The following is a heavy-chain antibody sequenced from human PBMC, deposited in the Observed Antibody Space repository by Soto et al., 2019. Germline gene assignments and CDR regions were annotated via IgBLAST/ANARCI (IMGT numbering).Heavy chain of an antibody. CDR1: GYTFTGYY. CDR3: ARDGRVSRRGANIGFDY. Sequence: ASVKVSCKASGYTFTGYYMHWVRQAPGQGLEWMGWINPNSGGTNYAQKFQGWVTMTRGTSISTAYMELSRLRSDDTAVYYCARDGRVSRRGANIGFDYWGQGTLVTVSS. D-gene: IGHD3-10*01. V-gene: IGHV1-2*04. J-gene: IGHJ4*02. CDR2: INPNSGGT.